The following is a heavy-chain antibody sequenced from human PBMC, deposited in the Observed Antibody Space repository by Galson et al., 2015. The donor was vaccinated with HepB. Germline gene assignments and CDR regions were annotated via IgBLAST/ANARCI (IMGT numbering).Heavy chain of an antibody. J-gene: IGHJ6*02. V-gene: IGHV3-23*01. D-gene: IGHD2-8*02. Sequence: SLRLSCAASGFTFSTYAMSWVRQAPGKGLEWVSGISGIDGSTYYADSVKGRFTISRDNSKNTLFLQMNSLRDEDTAVYYCAKSLGTGAARGLDVWGQGTTVTVSS. CDR2: ISGIDGST. CDR1: GFTFSTYA. CDR3: AKSLGTGAARGLDV.